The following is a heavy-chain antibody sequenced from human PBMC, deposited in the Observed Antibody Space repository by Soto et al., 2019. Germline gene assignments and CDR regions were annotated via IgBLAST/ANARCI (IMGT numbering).Heavy chain of an antibody. CDR1: GGSISSSSYY. CDR2: IYYSGST. V-gene: IGHV4-39*01. J-gene: IGHJ4*02. D-gene: IGHD2-15*01. Sequence: ETLSLTCTVSGGSISSSSYYWGWIRQPPGKGLEWIGSIYYSGSTYYNPSLKSRVTISVDTSKNQFSLKLSSVTAADTAVYYCASDLVAATGFDYWGQGTLVTVSS. CDR3: ASDLVAATGFDY.